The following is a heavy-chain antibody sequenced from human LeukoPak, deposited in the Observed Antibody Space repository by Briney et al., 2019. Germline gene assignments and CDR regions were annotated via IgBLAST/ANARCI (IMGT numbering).Heavy chain of an antibody. CDR3: ARDRWSGGNCAFDS. Sequence: GASVKVSCKASGYTFTSYDINWVRQAPGQGLEWVGRVSTYNGNTKSAQKFQGRVTMTTDTSTSTVYMELASLSSDDTASYYCARDRWSGGNCAFDSWGQGTLVTVSS. J-gene: IGHJ4*02. CDR2: VSTYNGNT. D-gene: IGHD2-15*01. CDR1: GYTFTSYD. V-gene: IGHV1-18*01.